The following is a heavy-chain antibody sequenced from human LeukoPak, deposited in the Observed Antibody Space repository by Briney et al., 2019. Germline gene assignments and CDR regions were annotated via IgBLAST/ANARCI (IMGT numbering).Heavy chain of an antibody. Sequence: SETLSLTCTVSGGSISSSSYYWGWIRQPPGKGLEWIGSIYYSGSTYYNPSLKSRVTISVDTSKNQFSLKLSSVTAADTAVYYCARDISNYYDSSGPSNYWGQGTLVTVSS. CDR2: IYYSGST. D-gene: IGHD3-22*01. CDR3: ARDISNYYDSSGPSNY. CDR1: GGSISSSSYY. J-gene: IGHJ4*02. V-gene: IGHV4-39*07.